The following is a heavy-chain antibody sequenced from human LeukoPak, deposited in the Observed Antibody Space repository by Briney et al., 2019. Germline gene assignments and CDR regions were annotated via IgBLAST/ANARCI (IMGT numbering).Heavy chain of an antibody. CDR2: INQDGSET. D-gene: IGHD5/OR15-5a*01. CDR3: ARGGSGYSVW. CDR1: GFTFSTYW. J-gene: IGHJ4*02. V-gene: IGHV3-7*01. Sequence: PGGSLRLSCAGSGFTFSTYWMSWLRQAPGKGLEWVANINQDGSETHYVDSVKGRFTISRDNPKNSLYLQMSSLSPEDTALYYCARGGSGYSVWWGQGTLVTVSS.